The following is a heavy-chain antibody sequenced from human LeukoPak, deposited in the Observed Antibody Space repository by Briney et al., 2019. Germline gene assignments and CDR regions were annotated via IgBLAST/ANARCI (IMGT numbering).Heavy chain of an antibody. V-gene: IGHV1-69*05. D-gene: IGHD5-18*01. J-gene: IGHJ4*02. Sequence: SVKVSCKASGGTFSSYAISWVRQAPGQGLEWMGGIIPIFGTANYAQKFQGRVTITRDTSASTAYMELSSLRSEDTAVYYCARGYSYGPPFDYWGQGTLVTVSS. CDR2: IIPIFGTA. CDR3: ARGYSYGPPFDY. CDR1: GGTFSSYA.